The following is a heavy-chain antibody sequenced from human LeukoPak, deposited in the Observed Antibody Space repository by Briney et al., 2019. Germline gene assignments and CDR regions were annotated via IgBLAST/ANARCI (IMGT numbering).Heavy chain of an antibody. Sequence: SETLSLTCTVSGGFISSYYWSWIRQPPGKGLEWIGYIYYSGSTNYNPSLKSRVTISVDTSKNHFSLKLSSVTAADTAVYYCARGYWFDPWGQGTLVTVSS. CDR1: GGFISSYY. CDR3: ARGYWFDP. CDR2: IYYSGST. J-gene: IGHJ5*02. V-gene: IGHV4-59*01.